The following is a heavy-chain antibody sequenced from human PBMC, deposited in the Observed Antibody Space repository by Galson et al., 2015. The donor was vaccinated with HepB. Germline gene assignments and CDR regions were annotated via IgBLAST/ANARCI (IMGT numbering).Heavy chain of an antibody. D-gene: IGHD3-9*01. J-gene: IGHJ4*02. V-gene: IGHV1-18*04. CDR2: ISAYNGIT. Sequence: SVKVSCKASGYTFTRYGISWVRQAPGQGLEWMGWISAYNGITNYAQKLQGRVTMTTDTSTSTAYMELRSLRSDDTAVYYCARGRGDYDILNRSYYFDYWGQGTLVTVSS. CDR1: GYTFTRYG. CDR3: ARGRGDYDILNRSYYFDY.